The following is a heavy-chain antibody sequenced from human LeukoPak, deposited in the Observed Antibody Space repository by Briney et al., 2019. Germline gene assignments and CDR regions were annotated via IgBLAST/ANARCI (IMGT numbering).Heavy chain of an antibody. J-gene: IGHJ4*02. V-gene: IGHV1-69*13. CDR1: GGTFSSYA. D-gene: IGHD3-10*01. CDR2: IIPIFGTA. Sequence: ASVKVSCKASGGTFSSYAISWVRQAPGQGLEWMGGIIPIFGTANYAQKFQGRVTITADESTSTAYMELSSLRSEDTAVYYCARADQTLSDAYYYGSGSHYPRDYWGQGTLVTVSS. CDR3: ARADQTLSDAYYYGSGSHYPRDY.